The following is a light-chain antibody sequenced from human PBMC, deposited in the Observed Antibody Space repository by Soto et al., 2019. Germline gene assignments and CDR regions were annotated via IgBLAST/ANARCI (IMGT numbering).Light chain of an antibody. V-gene: IGKV2-24*01. CDR3: MQDTQFPFT. Sequence: DIVMTQTPLSSPVTLGQPASISCKSSQSLVYTDGNTYLSWLHQRPGQPPRLLIYKISNRLPGVSDRFSGSGAGTDFTLKISRVEAEDVGVYYCMQDTQFPFTFGQGPKVDIK. CDR1: QSLVYTDGNTY. J-gene: IGKJ2*01. CDR2: KIS.